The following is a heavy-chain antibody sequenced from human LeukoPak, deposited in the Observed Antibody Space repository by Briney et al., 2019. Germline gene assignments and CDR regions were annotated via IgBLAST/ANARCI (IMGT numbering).Heavy chain of an antibody. CDR2: ISSSSSYI. J-gene: IGHJ3*02. V-gene: IGHV3-21*04. CDR1: GFTISSYS. CDR3: AKDFVARNGIHDPFDI. D-gene: IGHD6-19*01. Sequence: PGGSLRLSCAASGFTISSYSMNWVRQAPGKGLDWVSSISSSSSYIYYADSVKGRFTISRDNSKKFLSLQMNNLRADDTAVYYCAKDFVARNGIHDPFDIWGQGTMVSVSS.